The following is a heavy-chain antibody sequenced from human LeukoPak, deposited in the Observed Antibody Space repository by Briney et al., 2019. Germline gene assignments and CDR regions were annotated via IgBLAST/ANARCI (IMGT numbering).Heavy chain of an antibody. CDR2: ISSSSSYI. D-gene: IGHD5-12*01. CDR3: ARETGDRGYSGYGIDY. CDR1: GFIFSTYT. Sequence: PGGSLRLSCAASGFIFSTYTMNWVRQAQGKGLEWVSSISSSSSYIYYADSVKGRFTISRDNAKKSVYLQMNSLRAEDTAVYYCARETGDRGYSGYGIDYWGQGTLVTVSS. J-gene: IGHJ4*02. V-gene: IGHV3-21*01.